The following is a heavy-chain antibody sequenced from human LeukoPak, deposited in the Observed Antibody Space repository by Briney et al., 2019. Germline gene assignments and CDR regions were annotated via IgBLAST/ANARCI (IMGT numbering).Heavy chain of an antibody. Sequence: GGSLRLSCAASGFRFSNCGMHWVRQAPGKGLEWVAFIRYDGSNKYYADSVKGRFTISRDNSKNTLYLQMNSLRAEDTAVYYCAKEYSSSPYYYYMDVWGKGPRSPSP. J-gene: IGHJ6*03. CDR3: AKEYSSSPYYYYMDV. CDR2: IRYDGSNK. D-gene: IGHD6-6*01. CDR1: GFRFSNCG. V-gene: IGHV3-30*02.